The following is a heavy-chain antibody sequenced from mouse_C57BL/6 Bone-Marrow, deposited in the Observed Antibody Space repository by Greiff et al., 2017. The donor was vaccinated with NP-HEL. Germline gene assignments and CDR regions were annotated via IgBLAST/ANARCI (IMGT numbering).Heavy chain of an antibody. V-gene: IGHV5-6*02. D-gene: IGHD2-5*01. Sequence: DVKLVESGGDLVKPGGSLKLSCAASGFTFSSYGMSWVRQTPDKRLEWVATISSGGSYTYYPDSVKGRFTISRDNAKNTLYLQMSSLKSEDTAMYYCARRAYSNYDYWGQGTLVTVSA. CDR2: ISSGGSYT. CDR1: GFTFSSYG. CDR3: ARRAYSNYDY. J-gene: IGHJ3*01.